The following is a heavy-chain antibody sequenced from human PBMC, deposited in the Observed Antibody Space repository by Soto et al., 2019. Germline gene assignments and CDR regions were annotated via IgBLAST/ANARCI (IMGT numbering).Heavy chain of an antibody. CDR2: ISYDGSNK. CDR1: GFTFSSYG. J-gene: IGHJ6*02. CDR3: AKGPPSAAPYYYYGMDV. D-gene: IGHD2-2*01. V-gene: IGHV3-30*18. Sequence: GGSLRLSCAASGFTFSSYGMHWVRQAPGKGLEWVAVISYDGSNKYYADSVKGRFTISRDNSKNMLYLQMNSLRAEDTAVYYCAKGPPSAAPYYYYGMDVWGQGTTVTVSS.